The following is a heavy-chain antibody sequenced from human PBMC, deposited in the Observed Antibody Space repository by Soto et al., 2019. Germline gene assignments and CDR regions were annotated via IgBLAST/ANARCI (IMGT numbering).Heavy chain of an antibody. V-gene: IGHV4-34*01. CDR2: INHSGST. CDR1: GGSFSGYY. CDR3: ARAHRHYGDKRGDFDY. Sequence: PSETLSLTCAVYGGSFSGYYWSWIRQPPGKGLEWIGEINHSGSTNYNPSLKSRVTISVDTSKNQFSLKLSSVTAADTAVYYCARAHRHYGDKRGDFDYWGQGTLVTVSS. J-gene: IGHJ4*02. D-gene: IGHD4-17*01.